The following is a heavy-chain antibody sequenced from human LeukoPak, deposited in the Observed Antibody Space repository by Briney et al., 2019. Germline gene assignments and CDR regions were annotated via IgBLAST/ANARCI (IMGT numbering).Heavy chain of an antibody. D-gene: IGHD2-2*02. CDR2: INHSGST. J-gene: IGHJ6*03. CDR1: GGSFSGYY. CDR3: AGVVPAAIDYYYYMGV. V-gene: IGHV4-34*01. Sequence: SETLSLTCAVYGGSFSGYYWSWIRQPPGKGLEWIGEINHSGSTNYNPSLKSRVTISVDTSKNQFSLKLSSVTAADTAVYYCAGVVPAAIDYYYYMGVWGKGTTVTVSS.